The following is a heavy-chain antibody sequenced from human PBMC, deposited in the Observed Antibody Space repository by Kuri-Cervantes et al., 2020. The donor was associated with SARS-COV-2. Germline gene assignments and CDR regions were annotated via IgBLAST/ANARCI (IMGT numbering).Heavy chain of an antibody. D-gene: IGHD5-18*01. CDR1: GFTFSTYR. CDR2: IRYDGSNK. V-gene: IGHV3-30*02. J-gene: IGHJ2*01. Sequence: GGSLRLSCAASGFTFSTYRMHWIRQAPGKGLEWVAFIRYDGSNKYYADSVKGRFTISRDNSKNALYLQMNSLRAGDTAMYYCARRPREEDHSFHWYFDLWGRGTLVTVSS. CDR3: ARRPREEDHSFHWYFDL.